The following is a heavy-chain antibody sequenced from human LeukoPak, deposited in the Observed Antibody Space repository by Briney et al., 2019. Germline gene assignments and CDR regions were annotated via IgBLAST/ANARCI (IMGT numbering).Heavy chain of an antibody. D-gene: IGHD3-16*01. J-gene: IGHJ6*03. CDR2: INHSGST. CDR3: AREEGALDNVSQGDYYYYYMDV. CDR1: GGSFSGYY. Sequence: SETLSLTCAVYGGSFSGYYWSWIRQPPGKGLEWIGEINHSGSTNYNPSLKSRVTMSVDTSKNQFSLKLSSVTAADTAVYYCAREEGALDNVSQGDYYYYYMDVWGKGTTVTISS. V-gene: IGHV4-34*01.